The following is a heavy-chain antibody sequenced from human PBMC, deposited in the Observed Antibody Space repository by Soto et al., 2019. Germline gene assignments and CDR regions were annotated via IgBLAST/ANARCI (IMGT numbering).Heavy chain of an antibody. CDR1: GDSVSSNSAA. Sequence: SQTLSLPCAISGDSVSSNSAAWNWIRQSPSRGLEWLGRTYYRSKWYNDYAVSVKSRITINPDTSKYQFSLQLNSVTPEDTAVYYCARGGCSSTSCYPLYGMDVWGQGTTVTVSS. J-gene: IGHJ6*02. CDR3: ARGGCSSTSCYPLYGMDV. D-gene: IGHD2-2*01. CDR2: TYYRSKWYN. V-gene: IGHV6-1*01.